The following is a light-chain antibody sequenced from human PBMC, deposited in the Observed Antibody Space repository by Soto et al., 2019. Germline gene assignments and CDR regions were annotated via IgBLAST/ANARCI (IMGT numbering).Light chain of an antibody. Sequence: DIPMTQSPSSLSASVGDRVTITCRASQGIFNFLAWYQQKPGKGPELLIYAASTLQSGVPSRFSGSGSGTDFTLTISSLQPEDVATYFCQKYNSAPQTFGQGTKVEIK. CDR1: QGIFNF. J-gene: IGKJ1*01. V-gene: IGKV1-27*01. CDR3: QKYNSAPQT. CDR2: AAS.